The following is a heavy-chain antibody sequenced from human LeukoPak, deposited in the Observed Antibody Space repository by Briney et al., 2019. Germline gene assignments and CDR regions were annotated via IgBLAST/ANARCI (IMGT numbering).Heavy chain of an antibody. CDR3: ARYYYDSSGYSTADTDY. CDR1: GYSISSGYY. D-gene: IGHD3-22*01. Sequence: PSETLSLTCAVSGYSISSGYYWGWIRQPPGKGLEWIWSIYHSGSTYYNPSLKSRVTISVDTSKNQFSLKLSSVTAADTAVYYCARYYYDSSGYSTADTDYWGQGTLVTVSS. J-gene: IGHJ4*02. CDR2: IYHSGST. V-gene: IGHV4-38-2*01.